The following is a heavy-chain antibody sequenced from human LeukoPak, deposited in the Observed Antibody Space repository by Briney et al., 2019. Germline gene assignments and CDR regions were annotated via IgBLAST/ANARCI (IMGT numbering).Heavy chain of an antibody. V-gene: IGHV3-48*01. CDR1: RFNFIDYS. Sequence: PGGSLRLSCAASRFNFIDYSMNWVRQAPGKGLECLSYITSDSKTKWYADSVKGRFTISRDNAKNSLYLQMNSLRVEDTAVYYCVRDDDRPDNGLDYWGQGTLVTVSS. D-gene: IGHD3-22*01. CDR3: VRDDDRPDNGLDY. J-gene: IGHJ4*02. CDR2: ITSDSKTK.